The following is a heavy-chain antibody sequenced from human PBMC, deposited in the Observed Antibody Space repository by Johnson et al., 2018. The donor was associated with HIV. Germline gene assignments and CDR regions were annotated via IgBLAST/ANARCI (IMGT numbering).Heavy chain of an antibody. Sequence: QVQLVESGGGVVQPGRSLRLSCAASGFTFSSYAMHWVRQAPGKGLEWVAVISYDGNNQYYRDSVKGRFTISRDNSKNTLYLQMNSLRAEDTALYYCARDKDYGGNHDAFDIWGQGTMVTVSS. D-gene: IGHD4-23*01. CDR3: ARDKDYGGNHDAFDI. V-gene: IGHV3-30-3*01. CDR1: GFTFSSYA. J-gene: IGHJ3*02. CDR2: ISYDGNNQ.